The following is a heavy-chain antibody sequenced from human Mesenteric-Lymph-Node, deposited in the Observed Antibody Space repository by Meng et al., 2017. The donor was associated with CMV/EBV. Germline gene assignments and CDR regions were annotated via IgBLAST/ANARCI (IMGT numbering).Heavy chain of an antibody. D-gene: IGHD6-13*01. V-gene: IGHV1-2*02. J-gene: IGHJ6*02. CDR3: ARDPYSDTWYGNYYGMDV. Sequence: ASVKVSCKASGYTFTGYYMHWVRQAPGQGLEWMGWINPNSGGTNYAQKFQGRVTMTRDTSISTAYMELSSLTSDDTAVYYCARDPYSDTWYGNYYGMDVWGQGTTVTVSS. CDR1: GYTFTGYY. CDR2: INPNSGGT.